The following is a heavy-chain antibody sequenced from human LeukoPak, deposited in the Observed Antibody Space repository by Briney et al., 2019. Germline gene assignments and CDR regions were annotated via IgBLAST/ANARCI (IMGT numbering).Heavy chain of an antibody. CDR2: IIPIFGTA. CDR1: GGTFSSYA. D-gene: IGHD1-26*01. J-gene: IGHJ4*02. Sequence: SVKVSCKASGGTFSSYAISWVRQAPGQGPEWMGGIIPIFGTANYAQKFQGRVTITADESTSTAYMELSSLRSEDTAVYYCARGFHSGSYYRLYHTFDYWGQGTLVTVSS. CDR3: ARGFHSGSYYRLYHTFDY. V-gene: IGHV1-69*13.